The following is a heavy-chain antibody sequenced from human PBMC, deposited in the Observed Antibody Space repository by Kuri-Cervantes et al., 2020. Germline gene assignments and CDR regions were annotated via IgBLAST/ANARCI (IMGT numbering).Heavy chain of an antibody. Sequence: SVKVSCKASGGTFSSYAISWVRQAPGQGLEWMGGIIPIFGTANYAQKFQGRVTITTDESTSTAYMELSSLRSEDTAVYYCARCVPEYYYDSSGYFRTYYYYYYIDVWGKGTTVTVSS. V-gene: IGHV1-69*05. CDR3: ARCVPEYYYDSSGYFRTYYYYYYIDV. CDR2: IIPIFGTA. CDR1: GGTFSSYA. D-gene: IGHD3-22*01. J-gene: IGHJ6*03.